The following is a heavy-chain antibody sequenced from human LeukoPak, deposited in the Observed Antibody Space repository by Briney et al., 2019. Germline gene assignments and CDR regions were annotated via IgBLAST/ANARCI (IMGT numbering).Heavy chain of an antibody. CDR2: IKQDGSEK. CDR3: AGTAAGPPIDY. V-gene: IGHV3-7*01. CDR1: GFTFSSYW. D-gene: IGHD6-13*01. Sequence: PGGSLRLSCAASGFTFSSYWMSWVRQAPGKGLEWVANIKQDGSEKYYVDSVKGRFTISRDNAKNSLYLQMNSLRAEDTAVYYCAGTAAGPPIDYWGQGTLVTVSS. J-gene: IGHJ4*02.